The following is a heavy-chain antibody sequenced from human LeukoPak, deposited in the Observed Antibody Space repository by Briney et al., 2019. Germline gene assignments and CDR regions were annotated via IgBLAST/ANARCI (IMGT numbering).Heavy chain of an antibody. Sequence: RASVKVSCKASGYTFTSYDINWVRQATGQGLEWMGWMNPNSGNTGYAQKFQGRVTITADESTSTAYMELSSLRSEDTAVYYCAFNHPCGGDCYSDYWGQGTLVTVSS. CDR3: AFNHPCGGDCYSDY. J-gene: IGHJ4*02. V-gene: IGHV1-8*03. CDR1: GYTFTSYD. CDR2: MNPNSGNT. D-gene: IGHD2-21*01.